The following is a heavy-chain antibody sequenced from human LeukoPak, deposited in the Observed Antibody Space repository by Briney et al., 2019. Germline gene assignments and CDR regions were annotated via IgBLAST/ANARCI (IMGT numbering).Heavy chain of an antibody. Sequence: PGGSLRLSCAASGFTLSSSGMYWVRQAPGTGREWVAVIWGDENHKYYGDSVRGRFTISRDNAKNTLYLQMDSLRVEDTAVYYCARDVGSAPFDYWGQGTLVTVSS. CDR2: IWGDENHK. CDR1: GFTLSSSG. V-gene: IGHV3-33*01. CDR3: ARDVGSAPFDY. J-gene: IGHJ4*02. D-gene: IGHD6-25*01.